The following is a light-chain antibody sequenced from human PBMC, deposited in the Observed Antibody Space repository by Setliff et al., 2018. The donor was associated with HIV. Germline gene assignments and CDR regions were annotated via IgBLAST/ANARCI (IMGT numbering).Light chain of an antibody. CDR1: TSDIGHYNR. CDR2: EVS. J-gene: IGLJ1*01. Sequence: QSALAQPPSVSGSPGQSVTISCTGSTSDIGHYNRVSWYQQPPGAAPKLMIYEVSHRPSGVPDRFSGSKSGNTASLTISGLQPEDEADYYCSSYTTSITFVFGTGTKVTVL. CDR3: SSYTTSITFV. V-gene: IGLV2-18*02.